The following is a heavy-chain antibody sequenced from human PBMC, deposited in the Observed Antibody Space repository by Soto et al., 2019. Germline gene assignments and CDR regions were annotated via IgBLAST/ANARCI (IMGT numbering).Heavy chain of an antibody. J-gene: IGHJ3*02. Sequence: QVQLVESGGGVVQPGTSLRISRAATGFTFSSHVMHWVRQAPGTGLQWVAVIWNAGRNKQYADSVKGRFTISRDNSKNTLYLEMNMLRVEDTAVFYCAREKGYNWNDNRYDAVAMGGQETMFTVSS. V-gene: IGHV3-33*01. CDR2: IWNAGRNK. CDR1: GFTFSSHV. D-gene: IGHD1-1*01. CDR3: AREKGYNWNDNRYDAVAM.